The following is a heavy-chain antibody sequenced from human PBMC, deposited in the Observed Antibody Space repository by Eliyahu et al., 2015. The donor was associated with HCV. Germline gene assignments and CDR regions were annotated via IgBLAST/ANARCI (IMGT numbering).Heavy chain of an antibody. CDR3: AREQYRNGWFDP. V-gene: IGHV4-61*03. Sequence: QVQLQESGPGLVKPSETLSLTCTVSGGSVSSGSYYWSWIRQPPGKGLEWIGYVYYTGSSNYNPSLKSRVSISVDTSKNHFSLKLTSLTAADTAVYYCAREQYRNGWFDPWGQGALVTVSS. CDR2: VYYTGSS. J-gene: IGHJ5*02. D-gene: IGHD6-6*01. CDR1: GGSVSSGSYY.